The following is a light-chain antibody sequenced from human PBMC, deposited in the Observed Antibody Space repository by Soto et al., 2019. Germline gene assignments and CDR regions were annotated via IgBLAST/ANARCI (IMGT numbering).Light chain of an antibody. CDR3: QSADRCASYVV. V-gene: IGLV3-25*03. J-gene: IGLJ2*01. Sequence: SYELTQPPSVSVSPGQTARITCSGDALPSQYVYWYQQKPGQAPILVMSKDTERPSGIPERFSGSSSGTTVTLTISVVQAADEAAYYCQSADRCASYVVFGGGTKLTVL. CDR2: KDT. CDR1: ALPSQY.